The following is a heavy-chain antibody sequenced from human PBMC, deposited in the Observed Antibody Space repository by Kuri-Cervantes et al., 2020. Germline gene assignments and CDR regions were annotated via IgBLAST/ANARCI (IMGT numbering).Heavy chain of an antibody. J-gene: IGHJ5*02. CDR2: INPSGGST. D-gene: IGHD3-9*01. CDR1: GGTFTSYY. Sequence: ASVKVSCKASGGTFTSYYMHWVRQAPGQGLEWMGIINPSGGSTSYAQKFQGRVTMTRDTSTSTVYMELSSLRSDDTAVHYCARDRYFGAPYSPRQAMANWSDPWGQGTLVTVSS. V-gene: IGHV1-46*01. CDR3: ARDRYFGAPYSPRQAMANWSDP.